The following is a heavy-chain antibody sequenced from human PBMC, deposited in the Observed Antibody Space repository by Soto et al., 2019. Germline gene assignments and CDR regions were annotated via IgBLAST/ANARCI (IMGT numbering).Heavy chain of an antibody. V-gene: IGHV2-5*02. CDR1: GFSLSTSGVG. CDR3: EHAVSTSCFCDY. D-gene: IGHD2-2*01. CDR2: IYWDDDK. Sequence: QITLKESGPTLVKPTQTLTLTCTFSGFSLSTSGVGVGWIRQPPGKALEWLALIYWDDDKRYSPSLKSRLTITKDSSKNQVFLTFTNRDTVDTATYYWEHAVSTSCFCDYWGQGTLVTVSA. J-gene: IGHJ4*02.